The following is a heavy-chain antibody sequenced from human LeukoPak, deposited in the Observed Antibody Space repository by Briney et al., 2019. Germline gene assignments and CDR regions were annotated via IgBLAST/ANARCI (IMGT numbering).Heavy chain of an antibody. CDR2: ISAYNGNT. Sequence: ASVKVSCKASGYTFTSYSISWVRQAPGQGLEWMGWISAYNGNTIYAQKVKGRVTMTTDTSTSTAYMELRSLKSDDTAVYYCARASYCSDGSCYSDYWGQGTLVTISS. CDR1: GYTFTSYS. V-gene: IGHV1-18*01. CDR3: ARASYCSDGSCYSDY. D-gene: IGHD2-15*01. J-gene: IGHJ4*02.